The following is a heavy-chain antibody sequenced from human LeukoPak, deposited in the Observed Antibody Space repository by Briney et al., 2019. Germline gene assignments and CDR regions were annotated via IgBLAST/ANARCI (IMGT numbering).Heavy chain of an antibody. D-gene: IGHD3-3*01. CDR3: ARVYVSYWSDYYLYDY. Sequence: PWGSLRLSCAASGFTFDDYGMSWVRQAPGKGLEWVSGINWSGGSTGYADSVRGRFTISRDNAKNSLYLQMNSLRAEDTALYYCARVYVSYWSDYYLYDYWGQGTLVTVSS. V-gene: IGHV3-20*04. J-gene: IGHJ4*02. CDR1: GFTFDDYG. CDR2: INWSGGST.